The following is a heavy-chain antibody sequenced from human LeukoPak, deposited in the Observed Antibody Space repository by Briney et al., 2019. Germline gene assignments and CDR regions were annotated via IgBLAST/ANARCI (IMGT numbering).Heavy chain of an antibody. D-gene: IGHD2-15*01. J-gene: IGHJ4*02. CDR1: GFTFSSYA. CDR3: AKQESWSNFDS. CDR2: ISGSGGST. V-gene: IGHV3-23*01. Sequence: PGGSLRLSCAASGFTFSSYAMSWVRQAPGKGLEWVSAISGSGGSTFSADSVKGRFTISRDSSKNTLYLQMNSLRAEDTAVYYCAKQESWSNFDSWGQGTLVTVSS.